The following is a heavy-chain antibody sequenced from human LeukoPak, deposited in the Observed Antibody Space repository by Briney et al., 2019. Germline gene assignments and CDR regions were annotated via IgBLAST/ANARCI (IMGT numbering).Heavy chain of an antibody. V-gene: IGHV3-21*01. CDR1: GFTFSSYS. D-gene: IGHD2-8*01. CDR3: ARGKYCTNGVSYQYYYYYMDV. Sequence: GGSLRLSCAASGFTFSSYSMNWVRQAPGKGLEWVSSNSRSSSYIYYADSVKGRFTISRDNAKNSLYLQMNSLRAEDTAVYYCARGKYCTNGVSYQYYYYYMDVWGKGTTVTVSS. CDR2: NSRSSSYI. J-gene: IGHJ6*03.